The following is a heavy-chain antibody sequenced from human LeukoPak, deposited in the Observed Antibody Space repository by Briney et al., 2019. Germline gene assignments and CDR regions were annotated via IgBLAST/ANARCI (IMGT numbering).Heavy chain of an antibody. CDR3: ARRTPQDYGSGSYYNEYYFDY. D-gene: IGHD3-10*01. J-gene: IGHJ4*02. Sequence: KPSETLSLTCTVSGGSISSSSYYWGWIRQPPGKGLEWIGSIYYSGSTYYNPSLKSRVTISVDTSKNQFSLKLSSVTAADTAVYYCARRTPQDYGSGSYYNEYYFDYWGQGTLVTVSS. V-gene: IGHV4-39*07. CDR1: GGSISSSSYY. CDR2: IYYSGST.